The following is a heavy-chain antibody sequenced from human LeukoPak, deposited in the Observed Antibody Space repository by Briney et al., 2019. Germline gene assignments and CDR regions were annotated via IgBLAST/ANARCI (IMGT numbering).Heavy chain of an antibody. CDR3: ARVVSDYYDSSGYLDY. J-gene: IGHJ4*02. CDR2: IYYSGST. Sequence: SETLSLTCTVSGGSISSYYWSWIRQPPGKGLEWIGYIYYSGSTNYNPSLKSRVTISADTSKNQFSLKLSSVTAADTAVYYCARVVSDYYDSSGYLDYWGRGTLVTVSS. D-gene: IGHD3-22*01. V-gene: IGHV4-59*01. CDR1: GGSISSYY.